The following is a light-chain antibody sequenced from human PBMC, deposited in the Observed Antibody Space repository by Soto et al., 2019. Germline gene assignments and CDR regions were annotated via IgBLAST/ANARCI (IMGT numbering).Light chain of an antibody. Sequence: DIQMTQSPSTLSASVGARVTITCRASQSISSWLAWYQQKPVKAPKLLIYKASSLESGVPSRFSGSGSGTEFTLTISSLQPDDFATYYCQQYNSYSWTFGQGTKVDI. V-gene: IGKV1-5*03. CDR1: QSISSW. CDR2: KAS. CDR3: QQYNSYSWT. J-gene: IGKJ1*01.